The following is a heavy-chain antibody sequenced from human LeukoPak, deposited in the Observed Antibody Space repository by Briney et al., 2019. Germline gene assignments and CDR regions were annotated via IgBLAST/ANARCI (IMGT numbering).Heavy chain of an antibody. CDR2: IYYSGST. J-gene: IGHJ4*02. D-gene: IGHD2-15*01. V-gene: IGHV4-59*01. CDR3: ARDHGYCSGGSCYPYYFDY. CDR1: GGSISSYY. Sequence: SETLSLTCTVSGGSISSYYWSWIRQPPGKGREWIGYIYYSGSTNYNPSLKSRVTISVDTSKTQFSLKLSSVTTADTAVYYCARDHGYCSGGSCYPYYFDYWGQGTLVTVSS.